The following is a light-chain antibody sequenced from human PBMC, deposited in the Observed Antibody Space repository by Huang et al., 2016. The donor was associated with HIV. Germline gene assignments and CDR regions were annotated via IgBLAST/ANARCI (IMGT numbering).Light chain of an antibody. CDR1: QGIGNS. CDR3: QQYHGIPWT. Sequence: DIQMTQSPSSLSASVGDRVTIPCRASQGIGNSLAWYQQKPEKAPRLLLYATSRLESGVPSRFSGSGSGTHYTLTISNLQPEDIASYYCQQYHGIPWTFGQGTKVEIK. CDR2: ATS. J-gene: IGKJ1*01. V-gene: IGKV1-NL1*01.